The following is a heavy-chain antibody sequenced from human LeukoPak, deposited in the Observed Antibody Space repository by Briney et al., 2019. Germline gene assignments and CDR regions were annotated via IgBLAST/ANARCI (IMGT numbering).Heavy chain of an antibody. J-gene: IGHJ4*02. CDR1: GYTFTGHY. Sequence: ASVKVSCKASGYTFTGHYMHWVRQAPGQGLEWMGRINPNSGGTNYAQKFQGRVTMTRDTSIGTAYMELSRLRSDDTAVYYCARELVKQLVWDYWGQGTLVTVSS. V-gene: IGHV1-2*06. CDR3: ARELVKQLVWDY. CDR2: INPNSGGT. D-gene: IGHD6-13*01.